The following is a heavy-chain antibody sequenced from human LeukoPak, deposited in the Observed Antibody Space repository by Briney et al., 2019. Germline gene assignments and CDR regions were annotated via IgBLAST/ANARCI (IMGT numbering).Heavy chain of an antibody. CDR3: ARDREQQLGYYYYGMDV. CDR1: GFTFSSYE. Sequence: PGGSLILSCAASGFTFSSYEMNWVRQAPGKGLEWVSYISSSGSTIYYADSVKGRFTISRDNAKNSLYLQMNSLRAEDTAVYYCARDREQQLGYYYYGMDVWGQGTTVTVSS. V-gene: IGHV3-48*03. D-gene: IGHD6-13*01. CDR2: ISSSGSTI. J-gene: IGHJ6*02.